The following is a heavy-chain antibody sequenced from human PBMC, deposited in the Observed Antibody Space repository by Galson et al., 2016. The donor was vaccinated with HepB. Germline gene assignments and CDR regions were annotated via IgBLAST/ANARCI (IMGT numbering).Heavy chain of an antibody. CDR1: GFTFRSYG. J-gene: IGHJ4*02. D-gene: IGHD3-3*01. V-gene: IGHV3-30*18. Sequence: SLRLSCAASGFTFRSYGMHWVRQAPGKGLEWVAAISYDRDNKYFSDSVKGRFTISSDDSRNTLCLHLNSLRADDTAVYYCAKLPYYDFWSGPYDLGDFWGRGTLVTVSS. CDR2: ISYDRDNK. CDR3: AKLPYYDFWSGPYDLGDF.